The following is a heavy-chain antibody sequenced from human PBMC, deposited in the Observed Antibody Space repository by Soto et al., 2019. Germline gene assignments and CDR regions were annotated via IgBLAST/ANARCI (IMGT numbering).Heavy chain of an antibody. CDR3: ARGRITMVRGVIISSNYYYYGMDV. V-gene: IGHV4-34*01. D-gene: IGHD3-10*01. CDR1: GGSFSGYY. Sequence: SETLSLTCAVYGGSFSGYYWSWIRQPPGKGLEWIGEINHSGSTNYNPSLKSRVTISVDTSKNQFSLKLSSVTAADTAVYYCARGRITMVRGVIISSNYYYYGMDVWGQGTTVTVYS. J-gene: IGHJ6*02. CDR2: INHSGST.